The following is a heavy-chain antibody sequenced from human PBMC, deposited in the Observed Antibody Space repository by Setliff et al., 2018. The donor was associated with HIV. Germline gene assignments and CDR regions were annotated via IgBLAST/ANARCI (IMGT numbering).Heavy chain of an antibody. J-gene: IGHJ1*01. CDR2: IYPGDSDA. CDR1: GYSFTSYW. V-gene: IGHV5-51*01. CDR3: ATWTRAETSENFQH. D-gene: IGHD4-17*01. Sequence: GESLKISCTGSGYSFTSYWIGWVRQMPGKGLEWMGIIYPGDSDARYSPSFQGQVTISADKSISTAYVQWSSLKASDTAMYYCATWTRAETSENFQHWGQGTLVTVSS.